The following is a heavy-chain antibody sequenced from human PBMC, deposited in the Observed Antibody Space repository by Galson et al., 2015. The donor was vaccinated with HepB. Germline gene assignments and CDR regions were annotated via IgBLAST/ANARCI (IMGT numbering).Heavy chain of an antibody. CDR3: ARDGDIVVEPSAIPIPSGMDV. D-gene: IGHD2-2*02. J-gene: IGHJ6*02. Sequence: SLRLSCAASGFTFSSYSMNWVRQAPGKGLEWVSSISRSSNYIYYADSVKGRFTISRDNAKNSLHLQMDSLRAEDTAVFYCARDGDIVVEPSAIPIPSGMDVWGQGTTVTVSS. CDR2: ISRSSNYI. V-gene: IGHV3-21*01. CDR1: GFTFSSYS.